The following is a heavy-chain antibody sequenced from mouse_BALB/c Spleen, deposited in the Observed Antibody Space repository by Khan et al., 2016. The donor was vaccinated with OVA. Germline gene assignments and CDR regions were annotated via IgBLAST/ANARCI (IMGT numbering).Heavy chain of an antibody. CDR2: IRYDGNS. Sequence: EVQLQASGPGLVKPSQSLSLTCSVTGYSITSGYFWNWIRQFPGNNLEWMGYIRYDGNSDYNPSLKNRISITRDTSKNQFFLKLNSVTPEDTATYYCARGGSSGPAWFTYWGQGTLVTVSA. CDR3: ARGGSSGPAWFTY. V-gene: IGHV3-6*02. J-gene: IGHJ3*01. D-gene: IGHD3-1*01. CDR1: GYSITSGYF.